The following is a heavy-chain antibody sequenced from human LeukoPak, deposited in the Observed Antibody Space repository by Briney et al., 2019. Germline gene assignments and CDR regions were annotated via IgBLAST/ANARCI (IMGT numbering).Heavy chain of an antibody. CDR2: INHSGTT. CDR1: GGSFNGYY. J-gene: IGHJ4*02. V-gene: IGHV4-34*01. Sequence: SETLSLTCSVYGGSFNGYYWSWIRQPPGKGLEWIGEINHSGTTNYNPSLKSRVTISVDKSKNQFSLKLSSVTAADTAVYYCAREMRWGSGFDYWGQGTLVTVSS. CDR3: AREMRWGSGFDY. D-gene: IGHD4-23*01.